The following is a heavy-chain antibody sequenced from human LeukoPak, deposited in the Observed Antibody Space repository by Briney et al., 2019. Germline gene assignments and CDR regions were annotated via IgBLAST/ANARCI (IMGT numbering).Heavy chain of an antibody. CDR1: GGSFSNYF. CDR3: APIFGDYSDFDS. Sequence: SETLSFTCAVYGGSFSNYFLSWVRQPPGKGLEWIGEITHHGGTNYNPSLKSRVTISVDTSKNQFSLRLSSVAAADTAIYYCAPIFGDYSDFDSWGQGTLVTVSS. CDR2: ITHHGGT. J-gene: IGHJ4*02. V-gene: IGHV4-34*01. D-gene: IGHD4-17*01.